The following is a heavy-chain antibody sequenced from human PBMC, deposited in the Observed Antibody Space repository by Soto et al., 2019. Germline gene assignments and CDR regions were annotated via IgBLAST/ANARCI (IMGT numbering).Heavy chain of an antibody. CDR1: GGSFSGYY. CDR3: ARELRGAFDY. V-gene: IGHV4-34*01. J-gene: IGHJ4*02. CDR2: INHSGST. Sequence: SETLSLTCAVYGGSFSGYYWSWIRQPPGKGLEWIGEINHSGSTNYNPSLKSRVTISVDTSKNQFSLKLSSVTAADTAVYYCARELRGAFDYWGQGTLVTVSS.